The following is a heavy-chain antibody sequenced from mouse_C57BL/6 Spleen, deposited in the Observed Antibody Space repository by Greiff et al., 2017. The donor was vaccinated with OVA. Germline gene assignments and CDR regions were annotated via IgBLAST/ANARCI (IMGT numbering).Heavy chain of an antibody. D-gene: IGHD1-1*01. CDR2: IDPENGDT. Sequence: QSGAELVRPGASVKLSCTASGFNIKDDYMHWVKQRPEQGLEWIGWIDPENGDTEYASKFQGKATITADTSSNTAYLQLSSLTSEDTAVYYCTTSRYGSSYGYFDVWGTGTTVTVSS. V-gene: IGHV14-4*01. CDR1: GFNIKDDY. CDR3: TTSRYGSSYGYFDV. J-gene: IGHJ1*03.